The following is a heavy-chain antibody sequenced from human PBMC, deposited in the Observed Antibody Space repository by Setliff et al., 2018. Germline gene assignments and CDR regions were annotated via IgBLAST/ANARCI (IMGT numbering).Heavy chain of an antibody. CDR3: VRTDYSDGRYSMDV. CDR2: INHSGST. V-gene: IGHV4-34*01. D-gene: IGHD6-19*01. CDR1: GGSFSGYY. J-gene: IGHJ6*03. Sequence: KTSETLSLTCAVYGGSFSGYYWSWIRQPPGKGLEWIGEINHSGSTNYNPSLKSRVTISVDKSTNQFSLKLNSVTAADTAVYYCVRTDYSDGRYSMDVWGKGTTVTVSS.